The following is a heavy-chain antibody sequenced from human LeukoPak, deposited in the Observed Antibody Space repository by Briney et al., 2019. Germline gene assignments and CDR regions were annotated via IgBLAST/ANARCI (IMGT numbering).Heavy chain of an antibody. Sequence: GGSLRLSCAASGFTFTTYWMGWVRQAPGKGLEWVANIKQDGSEKYYVDSVKGRFTISRDNAKNSLYLQMNSLRAEDTAMYYCARPLMYYYGSETYFWFDPWGQGTLVTVSS. CDR2: IKQDGSEK. V-gene: IGHV3-7*01. CDR1: GFTFTTYW. J-gene: IGHJ5*02. D-gene: IGHD3-10*01. CDR3: ARPLMYYYGSETYFWFDP.